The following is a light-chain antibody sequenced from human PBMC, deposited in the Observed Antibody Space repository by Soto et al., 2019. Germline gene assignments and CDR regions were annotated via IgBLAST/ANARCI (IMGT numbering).Light chain of an antibody. Sequence: QLVLTQPPSASETPGQRVTISCSGSSSNIGSYTVNWYQQLPGTAPELLIHRNNQRPSGVPDRFSGSKSGTSASLAISGLQSEDEADYYCAAWDDSLNGVVFGGGTKLTVL. CDR3: AAWDDSLNGVV. J-gene: IGLJ2*01. CDR2: RNN. V-gene: IGLV1-44*01. CDR1: SSNIGSYT.